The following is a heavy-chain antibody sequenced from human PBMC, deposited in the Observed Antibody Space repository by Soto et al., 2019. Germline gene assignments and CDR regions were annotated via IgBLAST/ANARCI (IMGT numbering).Heavy chain of an antibody. CDR3: AAREGYYGSGSYYGGYYYMDV. Sequence: SVKVSCKASGFTFTSSAMQWVRQARGQRLEWIGWIVVGSGNTNYAQKFQERVTITRDMSTSTAYMELSSLRSEDTAVYYCAAREGYYGSGSYYGGYYYMDVWGKGTTVTVSS. V-gene: IGHV1-58*02. CDR2: IVVGSGNT. D-gene: IGHD3-10*01. J-gene: IGHJ6*03. CDR1: GFTFTSSA.